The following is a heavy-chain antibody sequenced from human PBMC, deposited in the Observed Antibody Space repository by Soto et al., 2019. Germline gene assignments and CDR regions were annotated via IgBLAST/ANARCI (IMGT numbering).Heavy chain of an antibody. Sequence: EVQLVESGGGLIQPGGSLRLSCAASGYDVSDNYMNWVRQAPGKGLEWVSVIFADGTTYYADSVKGRFNISRDNSNTTLYLQMSSLREDDTAVYHCARDWGGNTVSYWYFDHWGRGTLVAVSS. CDR3: ARDWGGNTVSYWYFDH. CDR1: GYDVSDNY. V-gene: IGHV3-53*01. J-gene: IGHJ2*01. D-gene: IGHD3-16*01. CDR2: IFADGTT.